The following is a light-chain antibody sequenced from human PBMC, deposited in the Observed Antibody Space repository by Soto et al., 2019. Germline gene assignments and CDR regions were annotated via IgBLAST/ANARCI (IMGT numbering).Light chain of an antibody. CDR1: RSNIGNNA. CDR3: APWDDSLYARGV. CDR2: NNN. J-gene: IGLJ3*02. Sequence: QSVLTQPPSASGTPGQRVTISCSGSRSNIGNNAVSWYQQFPGTAPKLLIYNNNQRPSGVPDRFSGSKSGTSASLAISGLQSEDEADYYCAPWDDSLYARGVFGGGTKLTVL. V-gene: IGLV1-44*01.